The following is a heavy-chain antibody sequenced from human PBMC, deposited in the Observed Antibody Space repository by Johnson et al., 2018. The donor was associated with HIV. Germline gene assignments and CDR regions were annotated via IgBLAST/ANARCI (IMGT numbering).Heavy chain of an antibody. CDR1: GFTFSSYG. V-gene: IGHV3-7*01. CDR3: ARLSEHIVVVTAWADAFDI. J-gene: IGHJ3*02. CDR2: IKQDGSER. Sequence: VQLVESGGGVVQPGGSLRLSCAASGFTFSSYGMHWVRQAPGKGLEWVANIKQDGSERYYVDSVKGRFTISRANAKNSLYLQMNSLRAEDTAVYYCARLSEHIVVVTAWADAFDIWGQGTMVTVSS. D-gene: IGHD2-21*02.